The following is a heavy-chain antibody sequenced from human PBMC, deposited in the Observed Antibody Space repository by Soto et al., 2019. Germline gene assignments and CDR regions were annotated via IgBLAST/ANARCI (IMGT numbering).Heavy chain of an antibody. D-gene: IGHD3-22*01. CDR1: GFTFSNYA. Sequence: EVQLLESWGGLVQPGGSLRLSCAASGFTFSNYAMSWVRQAPGKGLEWVSAVSGGGGNTYYADSVKGRFTISRDNPKNTVSLQMNSLRAEDAAIYYCASIYYDSRGYYYPFDFWGQGTLVTVSS. CDR3: ASIYYDSRGYYYPFDF. CDR2: VSGGGGNT. J-gene: IGHJ4*02. V-gene: IGHV3-23*01.